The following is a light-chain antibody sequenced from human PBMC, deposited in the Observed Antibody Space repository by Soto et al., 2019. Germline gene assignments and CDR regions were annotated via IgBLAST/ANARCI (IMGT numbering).Light chain of an antibody. J-gene: IGKJ4*01. CDR3: QQDGSSN. CDR2: GAS. Sequence: TLFSSTIDLFARFFRDSHTDRSTFLTWYQQKPGQAPRLLIYGASNRANGIPDRFSGSGSGTDFTLSISRLEPEEFAVYYCQQDGSSNFGGGTKVDIK. CDR1: HTDRSTF. V-gene: IGKV3-20*01.